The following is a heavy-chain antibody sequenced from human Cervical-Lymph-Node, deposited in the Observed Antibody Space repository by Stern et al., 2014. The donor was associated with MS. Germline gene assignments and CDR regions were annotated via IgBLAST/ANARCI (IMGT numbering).Heavy chain of an antibody. V-gene: IGHV2-5*02. CDR2: SYWDDQK. Sequence: QVTLRESGPALVKPTQTLTLTCTFSGFSLSTRGLGVGWIRQPPEEALEWLAYSYWDDQKRYSPSLKSRLTITKDTSKNQVVLTLTNVDPVDTATYYCAHRTAGPFDYWGQGTLVTVSS. J-gene: IGHJ4*02. CDR1: GFSLSTRGLG. CDR3: AHRTAGPFDY.